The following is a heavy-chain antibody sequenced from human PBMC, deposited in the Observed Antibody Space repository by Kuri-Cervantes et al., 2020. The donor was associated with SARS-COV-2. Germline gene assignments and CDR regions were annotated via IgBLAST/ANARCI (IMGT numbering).Heavy chain of an antibody. CDR1: GGTFSSYA. CDR3: AGDQYGSGGMGNY. V-gene: IGHV1-69*05. J-gene: IGHJ4*02. Sequence: SVKVSCKASGGTFSSYAISWVRQAPGQGLEWMGGIIPIFGTANYAQKFQGRVTITTDESTSTAYMELSSLRSEDTAVYYCAGDQYGSGGMGNYWGQGTLVTVSS. CDR2: IIPIFGTA. D-gene: IGHD3-10*01.